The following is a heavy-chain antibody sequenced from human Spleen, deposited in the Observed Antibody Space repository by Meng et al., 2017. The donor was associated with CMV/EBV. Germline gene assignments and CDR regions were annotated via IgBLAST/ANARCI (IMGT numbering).Heavy chain of an antibody. J-gene: IGHJ4*02. CDR3: AKDLGQWELLTDY. D-gene: IGHD1-26*01. CDR1: GFTLSSHW. Sequence: GESLKISCAASGFTLSSHWMHWVRQVRGKGLVWVSRINTDESSRTYADSVKGRFTISRDNAKNTLYLQMDRLRAEDTAVYYCAKDLGQWELLTDYWGQGTLVTVSS. CDR2: INTDESSR. V-gene: IGHV3-74*01.